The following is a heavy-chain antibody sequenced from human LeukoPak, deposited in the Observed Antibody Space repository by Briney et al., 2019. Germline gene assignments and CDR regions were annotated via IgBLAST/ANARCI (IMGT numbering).Heavy chain of an antibody. CDR3: ARHDSSSWYEVDY. CDR2: IYYSGST. Sequence: SETLSLTCTASGGSISSYYWSWIRQPPGKGLEWIGYIYYSGSTNYNPSLKSRVTISVDTSKNQFSLKLSSVTAADTAVYYCARHDSSSWYEVDYWGQGTLVTVSS. D-gene: IGHD6-13*01. CDR1: GGSISSYY. V-gene: IGHV4-59*08. J-gene: IGHJ4*02.